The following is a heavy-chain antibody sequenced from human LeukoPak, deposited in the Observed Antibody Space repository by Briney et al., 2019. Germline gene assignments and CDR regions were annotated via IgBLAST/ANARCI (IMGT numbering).Heavy chain of an antibody. CDR1: GYTFTGYY. J-gene: IGHJ6*03. V-gene: IGHV1-2*02. Sequence: ASVKVSCKASGYTFTGYYMHWVRQAPGQGLEWMGWINPNSGGTNYAQKFQGRVTMTRDTSTSTAYMELSRLRSDDTAVYYCARVPNYDFWSGPYYYYMDVWGKGTTVTVSS. CDR3: ARVPNYDFWSGPYYYYMDV. D-gene: IGHD3-3*01. CDR2: INPNSGGT.